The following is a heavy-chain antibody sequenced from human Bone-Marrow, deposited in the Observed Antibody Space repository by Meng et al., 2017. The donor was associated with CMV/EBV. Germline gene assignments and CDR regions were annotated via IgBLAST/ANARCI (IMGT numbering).Heavy chain of an antibody. CDR3: ARIDYGADYFDY. D-gene: IGHD4-17*01. V-gene: IGHV4-61*01. CDR1: GGSVSSGRYY. CDR2: IYYSGST. Sequence: CSCSGGSVSSGRYYWSWVRQPPGKGLEWIGYIYYSGSTNYNPSLKSRVTISVDTSKDQFSLKLSSVTAADTAVYYCARIDYGADYFDYWGQGALVTVSS. J-gene: IGHJ4*02.